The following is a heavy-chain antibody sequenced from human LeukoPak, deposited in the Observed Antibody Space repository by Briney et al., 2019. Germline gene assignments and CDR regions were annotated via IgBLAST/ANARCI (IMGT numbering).Heavy chain of an antibody. Sequence: SETLSLTCTVSGGSISSNSYYWGWIRQPPGKGLEWIGSIYYSGSTYYNPSLKSRVTISVDTSKNQFSLKLSSVTAADTAVYYCARLVAVADLGETESDYWGQGTLVTVSS. CDR1: GGSISSNSYY. CDR3: ARLVAVADLGETESDY. D-gene: IGHD6-19*01. CDR2: IYYSGST. J-gene: IGHJ4*02. V-gene: IGHV4-39*01.